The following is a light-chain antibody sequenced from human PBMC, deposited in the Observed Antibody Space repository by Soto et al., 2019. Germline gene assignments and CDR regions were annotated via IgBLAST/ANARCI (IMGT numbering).Light chain of an antibody. Sequence: QSVLTQPPSASGSPGQSVTISCTGTSSDVGGYNYVSWYQQHPGKAPKLMIYEVSKRTSGVPDRVSGSKSGNTASLTVSGLKAEDEDAYYCSSYAGSNNLVFGGGTKLTVL. V-gene: IGLV2-8*01. J-gene: IGLJ2*01. CDR3: SSYAGSNNLV. CDR2: EVS. CDR1: SSDVGGYNY.